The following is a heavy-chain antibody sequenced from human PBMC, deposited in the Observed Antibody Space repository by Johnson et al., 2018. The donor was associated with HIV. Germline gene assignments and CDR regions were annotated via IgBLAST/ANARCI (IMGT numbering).Heavy chain of an antibody. CDR3: TTMSALWFGDIHVFGDGFDI. D-gene: IGHD3-10*01. V-gene: IGHV3-15*01. Sequence: VQLVESGGGLVKPGGSLRLSCAASGFTFSNAWMSWVRQAPGKGLEWVGRIKSKTDGGTTDYAAPVKGGFTISRDDSKNTLYLQMNGLKTEDTAMYYCTTMSALWFGDIHVFGDGFDIWGQGTMVTVSS. CDR2: IKSKTDGGTT. J-gene: IGHJ3*02. CDR1: GFTFSNAW.